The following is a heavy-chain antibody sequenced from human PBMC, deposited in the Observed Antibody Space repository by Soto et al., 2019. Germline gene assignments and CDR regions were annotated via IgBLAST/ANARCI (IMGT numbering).Heavy chain of an antibody. Sequence: PSETLSLTCAVYCGSFSGYYWSWIRQPPGKGLEWIGEINHSGSTNYNPSLKSRVTISVDTSKNQFSLKLSSVTAADTAVYYCARGRRGVPQRLVLNWFDPWGQGTLVTVSS. J-gene: IGHJ5*02. D-gene: IGHD6-13*01. CDR3: ARGRRGVPQRLVLNWFDP. V-gene: IGHV4-34*01. CDR1: CGSFSGYY. CDR2: INHSGST.